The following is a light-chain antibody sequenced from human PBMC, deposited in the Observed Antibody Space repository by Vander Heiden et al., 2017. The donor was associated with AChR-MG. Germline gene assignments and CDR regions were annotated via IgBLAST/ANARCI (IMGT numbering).Light chain of an antibody. J-gene: IGLJ3*02. V-gene: IGLV1-47*01. CDR2: RDN. CDR1: SSNIGNNI. CDR3: LAWDHGLSGGV. Sequence: QSVLTQPTSASGTPGQSVTISCSGSSSNIGNNIVYWYQQLPGTAPKLFIYRDNKRPSGVPDRFLGSKSGTSASLAISGLRSEDEADYYCLAWDHGLSGGVFGGGTKLTVL.